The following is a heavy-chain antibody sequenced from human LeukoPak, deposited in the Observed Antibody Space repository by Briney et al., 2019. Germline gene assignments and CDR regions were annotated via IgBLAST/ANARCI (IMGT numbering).Heavy chain of an antibody. CDR2: INHSGST. D-gene: IGHD3-22*01. CDR1: GGSFSGYY. CDR3: ARGLGDYDSSGYHHDY. V-gene: IGHV4-34*01. Sequence: PSETLSLTCAVYGGSFSGYYCSWIRQPPGKGLEWIGEINHSGSTNYNPSLKSRVTISVDTSKNQFSLKLSSVTAADTAVYYCARGLGDYDSSGYHHDYWGQGTLVTVSS. J-gene: IGHJ4*02.